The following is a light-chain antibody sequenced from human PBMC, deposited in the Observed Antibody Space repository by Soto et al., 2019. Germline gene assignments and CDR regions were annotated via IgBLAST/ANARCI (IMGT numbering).Light chain of an antibody. CDR3: RSHTSGSTRV. V-gene: IGLV2-14*01. Sequence: QSVLTQPASVSGSSGQSIASSRTGTSSDVGGYDYVSWYQQQPDKAPKLMIYEVTKRPSGVSNRFSGSKSGNTASLTISGLQSEDEADYYSRSHTSGSTRVFGTGTKVTV. CDR2: EVT. J-gene: IGLJ1*01. CDR1: SSDVGGYDY.